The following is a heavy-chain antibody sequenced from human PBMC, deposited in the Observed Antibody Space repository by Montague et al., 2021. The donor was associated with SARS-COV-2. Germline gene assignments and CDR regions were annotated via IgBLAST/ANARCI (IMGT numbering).Heavy chain of an antibody. Sequence: SETLSLTCTVSGASMSGSYWGWVRQPPGKGPEWIGNIYYTGSTKYNPSLKSRVTMSLDRPTNRFSLRLNSVTAADTAMYYCARAQNTCFIANCVNYFDFWGLGAQVTVSS. CDR1: GASMSGSY. D-gene: IGHD1-1*01. J-gene: IGHJ4*02. CDR2: IYYTGST. CDR3: ARAQNTCFIANCVNYFDF. V-gene: IGHV4-59*01.